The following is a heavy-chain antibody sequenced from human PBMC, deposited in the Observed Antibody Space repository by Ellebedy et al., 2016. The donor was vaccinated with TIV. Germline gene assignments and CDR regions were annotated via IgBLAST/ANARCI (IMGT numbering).Heavy chain of an antibody. V-gene: IGHV1-2*02. CDR3: ARVEMYYYGSDSS. J-gene: IGHJ5*02. Sequence: ASVKVSCXASGYTFTGYYMHWVRQAPGQGLEWMGWINPNSGGTNYAQKFQGRVTMTRDTSISTAYMELSRLRSDDTAVYYCARVEMYYYGSDSSWGQGTLVTVSS. D-gene: IGHD3-10*01. CDR1: GYTFTGYY. CDR2: INPNSGGT.